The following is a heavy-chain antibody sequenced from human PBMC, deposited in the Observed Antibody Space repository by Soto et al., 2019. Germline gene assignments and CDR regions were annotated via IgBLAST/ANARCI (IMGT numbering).Heavy chain of an antibody. CDR3: ARERFWSGYSNCFDP. CDR2: ISAYNGNT. Sequence: GGSVKGSCKASGYTFTSHGISWVGQGPGQGLEWIGWISAYNGNTNYAQKLQGRVTMTTDTSTSTAYMELRSLRSDDTAVYYCARERFWSGYSNCFDPWGQGTLVPVSP. CDR1: GYTFTSHG. D-gene: IGHD3-3*01. V-gene: IGHV1-18*01. J-gene: IGHJ5*02.